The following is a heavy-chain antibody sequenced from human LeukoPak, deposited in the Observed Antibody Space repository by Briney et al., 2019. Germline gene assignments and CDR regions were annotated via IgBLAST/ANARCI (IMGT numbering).Heavy chain of an antibody. CDR1: GYTFTNYG. Sequence: ASVKVSCKASGYTFTNYGINWVRQAPGQGLEWMGIINPSGGSTSYAQKFQGRVTMTRDMSTSTVYMELSSLRSEDTAVYYCARLNFDAGWGQGTLVTVSS. CDR2: INPSGGST. V-gene: IGHV1-46*01. CDR3: ARLNFDAG. J-gene: IGHJ4*02.